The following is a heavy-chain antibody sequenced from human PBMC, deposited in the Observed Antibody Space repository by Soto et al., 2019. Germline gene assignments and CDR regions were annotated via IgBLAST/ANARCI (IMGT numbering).Heavy chain of an antibody. Sequence: ASVKVSCKAAGYTFTSYGISWVRQAPGQGLEWMAWINPYNGNTKYAEKFLGRVTVTTDTSTATAYMEVRSLTSDDTAVFYCARVGVGLAAPRVWPYWGQGTPVTVSS. V-gene: IGHV1-18*01. J-gene: IGHJ4*02. D-gene: IGHD6-13*01. CDR2: INPYNGNT. CDR1: GYTFTSYG. CDR3: ARVGVGLAAPRVWPY.